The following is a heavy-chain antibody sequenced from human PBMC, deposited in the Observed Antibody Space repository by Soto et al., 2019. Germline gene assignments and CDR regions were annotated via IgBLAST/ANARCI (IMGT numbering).Heavy chain of an antibody. CDR2: INHSGSA. CDR3: ATGRGVRGVIITTYYYYGLDV. CDR1: GGSFSGYY. J-gene: IGHJ6*02. V-gene: IGHV4-34*01. D-gene: IGHD3-10*01. Sequence: SETLSLTCAVYGGSFSGYYWSWIRQPPGKGLEWIGEINHSGSANYNPSLKSRVTISVDTSKNQFSLKLSSVSAADTAVYYCATGRGVRGVIITTYYYYGLDVWGQGTTVTVSS.